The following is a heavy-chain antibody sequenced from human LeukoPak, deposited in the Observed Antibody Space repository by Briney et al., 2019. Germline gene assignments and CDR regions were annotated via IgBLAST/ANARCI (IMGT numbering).Heavy chain of an antibody. Sequence: PGGPLTLSCAASGFTFSSYGMHWVRHAPGKGVVCGADISYDGGNKYYAHSVKGRYTISRDNSKNTLYLQMNSLRAEDTAVYYRARDLGYGVRFDYWGQGTLVTVSS. CDR1: GFTFSSYG. V-gene: IGHV3-33*01. CDR3: ARDLGYGVRFDY. D-gene: IGHD5-12*01. CDR2: ISYDGGNK. J-gene: IGHJ4*02.